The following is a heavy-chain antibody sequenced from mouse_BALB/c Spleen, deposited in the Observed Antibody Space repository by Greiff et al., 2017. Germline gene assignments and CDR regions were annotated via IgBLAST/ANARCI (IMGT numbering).Heavy chain of an antibody. J-gene: IGHJ4*01. CDR3: VRGGLGAMDY. D-gene: IGHD4-1*01. CDR2: IRSKSNNYAT. Sequence: EVQLVESGGGLVQPKGSLKLSCAASGFTFNTYAMHWVCQAPGKGLEWVARIRSKSNNYATYYADSVKDRFTISRDDSQSMLYLQMNNLKTEDTAMYYCVRGGLGAMDYWGQGTSVTVSS. CDR1: GFTFNTYA. V-gene: IGHV10-3*03.